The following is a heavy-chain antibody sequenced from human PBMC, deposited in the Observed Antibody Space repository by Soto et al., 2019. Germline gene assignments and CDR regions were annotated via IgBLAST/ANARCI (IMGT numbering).Heavy chain of an antibody. D-gene: IGHD2-2*01. Sequence: PSETLSLTCTVSGGSISDHYWSWIRQSPGRGLEWLGYVYYTGRTTYSPSLKGRLTISVDTSKNHFSLKLSSVTAADTAVYYCARGYCSSTSCYAYRFDYWGQGTLVTVSS. CDR3: ARGYCSSTSCYAYRFDY. J-gene: IGHJ4*02. CDR1: GGSISDHY. CDR2: VYYTGRT. V-gene: IGHV4-59*11.